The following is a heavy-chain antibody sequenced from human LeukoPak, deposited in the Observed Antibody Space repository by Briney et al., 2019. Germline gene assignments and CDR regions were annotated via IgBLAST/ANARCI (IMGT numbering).Heavy chain of an antibody. V-gene: IGHV4-59*08. CDR1: GGSISSYY. J-gene: IGHJ4*01. Sequence: SETLSLTCTVSGGSISSYYWSWIRQPPGKGQEWIGRVYWTGTPNYNPSLKSRVTMSVDTSTNHFSLTLNSVTAADTALYFCARGLQERDIIRGFDLWGPGILVTVSS. CDR3: ARGLQERDIIRGFDL. CDR2: VYWTGTP. D-gene: IGHD3-10*01.